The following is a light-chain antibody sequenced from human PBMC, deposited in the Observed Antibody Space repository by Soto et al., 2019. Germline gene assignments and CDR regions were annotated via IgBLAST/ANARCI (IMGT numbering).Light chain of an antibody. V-gene: IGKV1-8*01. CDR2: DAS. CDR1: QGVTTN. CDR3: QQYFSYPIT. J-gene: IGKJ5*01. Sequence: AIRMTQSPSSLSAYTGDRVTITCRASQGVTTNLAWYQQKPGKAPELLIYDASTLQSGAPSRFSGSGSGTAFTLTISSLQSEDLATYYCQQYFSYPITFGQGTRLEIK.